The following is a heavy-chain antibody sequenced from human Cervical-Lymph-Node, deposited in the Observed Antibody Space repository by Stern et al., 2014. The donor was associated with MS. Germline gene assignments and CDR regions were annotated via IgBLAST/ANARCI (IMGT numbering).Heavy chain of an antibody. V-gene: IGHV1-2*07. CDR1: GYTFSGHY. Sequence: QVQLGQSGAEVKKPGASVKVSCKASGYTFSGHYMHWVRQAPGQGLEWMGWINNNSSVTNYAHKFQGRVTMTRDTSITTAYMELSRLRSDDTAVYFCVRDSLSSGSTIRNYYYGMDVWGQGTTVTVSS. CDR2: INNNSSVT. CDR3: VRDSLSSGSTIRNYYYGMDV. D-gene: IGHD1-26*01. J-gene: IGHJ6*02.